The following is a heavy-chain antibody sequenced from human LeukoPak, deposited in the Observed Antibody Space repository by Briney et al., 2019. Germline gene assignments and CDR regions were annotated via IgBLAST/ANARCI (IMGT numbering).Heavy chain of an antibody. J-gene: IGHJ4*02. CDR3: ARGSGTTVRGGVYFDY. CDR2: IYYSGST. V-gene: IGHV4-59*01. CDR1: GGSISSYY. Sequence: NTSETLSLTCTVSGGSISSYYWSWIRQPPGKGLEWIGYIYYSGSTNYNPSLKSRVTISVDTSKNQFSLKLSSVTAADTAVYYCARGSGTTVRGGVYFDYWGQGTLVTVSS. D-gene: IGHD3-10*01.